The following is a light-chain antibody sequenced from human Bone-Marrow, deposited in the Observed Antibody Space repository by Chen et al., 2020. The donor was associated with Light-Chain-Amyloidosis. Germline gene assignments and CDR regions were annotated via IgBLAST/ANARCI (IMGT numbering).Light chain of an antibody. V-gene: IGKV3-20*01. J-gene: IGKJ1*01. CDR3: QQYGNSPWT. Sequence: EIVLTQSPGTLSLSPGEGATLSCRASQTVDNNYVAWYQQKPGQAPRLLIYVASGRATGIPDRFSGSASGTDFTLTISRLEPEDFALYYCQQYGNSPWTFGQGTKVEF. CDR1: QTVDNNY. CDR2: VAS.